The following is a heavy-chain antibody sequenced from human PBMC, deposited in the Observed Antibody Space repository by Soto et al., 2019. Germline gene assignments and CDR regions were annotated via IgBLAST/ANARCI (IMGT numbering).Heavy chain of an antibody. CDR3: VRDGTKTLRDRFDP. CDR2: IYATGTT. D-gene: IGHD1-1*01. Sequence: PSETLSLTCTVSGASISGFYWSWIRKSAGKGLEWIGRIYATGTTDYNPSLKSRVMMSVDTSKKQFSLELRSVTAADTAVYYCVRDGTKTLRDRFDPWGQGTLVTVSS. CDR1: GASISGFY. V-gene: IGHV4-4*07. J-gene: IGHJ5*02.